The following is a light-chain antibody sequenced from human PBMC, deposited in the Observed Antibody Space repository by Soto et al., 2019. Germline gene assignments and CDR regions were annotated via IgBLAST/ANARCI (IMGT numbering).Light chain of an antibody. V-gene: IGLV2-23*01. J-gene: IGLJ2*01. CDR2: EGS. CDR1: SSDVGSYNL. CDR3: CSYAGSSTDVV. Sequence: QSALTQPASVSGSPGQSITISCTGTSSDVGSYNLVSWYQQHPGKDPKLMIYEGSKRTSGVSNRFSGSKSGNTAALTISGLQAEDEADYCCCSYAGSSTDVVFGGGTKLTVL.